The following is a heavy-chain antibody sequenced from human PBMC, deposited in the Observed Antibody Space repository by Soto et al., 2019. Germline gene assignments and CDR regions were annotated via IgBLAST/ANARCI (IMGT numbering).Heavy chain of an antibody. V-gene: IGHV3-74*01. CDR3: AREDWVVVAEGFDY. D-gene: IGHD6-19*01. Sequence: EVQLVESGGGLVQPGGSLRLSCAASGFTFSSYWMHWVRQAPGKELVWVSRINSDGSSTSYADSVKGRFTISRDNANNTLYMQMNSLRAEDTAVYYSAREDWVVVAEGFDYWGQETLVTVSS. J-gene: IGHJ4*02. CDR2: INSDGSST. CDR1: GFTFSSYW.